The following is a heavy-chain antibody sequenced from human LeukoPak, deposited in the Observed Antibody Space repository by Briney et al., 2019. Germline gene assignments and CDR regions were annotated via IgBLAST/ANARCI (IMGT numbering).Heavy chain of an antibody. V-gene: IGHV3-21*01. CDR3: ASSSILYGDYSEYFQH. J-gene: IGHJ1*01. D-gene: IGHD4-17*01. CDR1: GFTFSSYS. Sequence: GGSLRLSCAASGFTFSSYSMNWVRQAPGKGLEWVSSISSSSYIYYADSVKGRFTISRDNAKNSLYLQMNSLRAEDTAVYYCASSSILYGDYSEYFQHWGQGTLVTVSS. CDR2: ISSSSYI.